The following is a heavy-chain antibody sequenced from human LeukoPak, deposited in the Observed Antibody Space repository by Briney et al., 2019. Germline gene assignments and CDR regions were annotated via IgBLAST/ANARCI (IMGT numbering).Heavy chain of an antibody. Sequence: GGCLRLSCAASGFTFSSYEMNWVRQAPGKGLEWVSYITSSGNTIYYADSVKGRFTISRDNAKNSLYLQINSLRAEDTAVYYCARLTTMTTTGGPFDYWGQGTLVTVSS. D-gene: IGHD4-17*01. CDR1: GFTFSSYE. CDR3: ARLTTMTTTGGPFDY. V-gene: IGHV3-48*03. J-gene: IGHJ4*02. CDR2: ITSSGNTI.